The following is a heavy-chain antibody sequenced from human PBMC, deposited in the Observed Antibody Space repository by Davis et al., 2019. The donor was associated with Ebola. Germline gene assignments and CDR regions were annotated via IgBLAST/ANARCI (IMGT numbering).Heavy chain of an antibody. J-gene: IGHJ4*02. Sequence: PGGSLRLSCAASGFTFSGSAMHWVRQASGKGLEWVGRIRSKANSYATAYAASVKGRFTISRDDSKNTLYLQMNSLKTEDTAVYYCTTSSSSCRDCDYWGQGTLVTVSS. V-gene: IGHV3-73*01. CDR2: IRSKANSYAT. CDR1: GFTFSGSA. CDR3: TTSSSSCRDCDY. D-gene: IGHD6-13*01.